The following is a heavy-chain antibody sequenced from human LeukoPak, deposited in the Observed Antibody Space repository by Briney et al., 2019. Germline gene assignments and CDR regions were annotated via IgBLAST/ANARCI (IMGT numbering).Heavy chain of an antibody. CDR2: IYYSGST. D-gene: IGHD2-2*01. Sequence: SETLSLTCTVSGVSISSGDYYRSWIRQPPGKGLEWIGYIYYSGSTYYNPSLKSRVTISVDTSKSQFSLKLSSVTAADTAVYYCARVRPAAASYYFDYWGQGTLVTVSS. J-gene: IGHJ4*02. V-gene: IGHV4-30-4*01. CDR1: GVSISSGDYY. CDR3: ARVRPAAASYYFDY.